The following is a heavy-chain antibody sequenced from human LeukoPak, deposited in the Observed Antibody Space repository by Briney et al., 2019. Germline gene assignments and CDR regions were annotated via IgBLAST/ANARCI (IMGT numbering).Heavy chain of an antibody. CDR3: ARGSSSGRGALDY. Sequence: GGSLRLSCAASGLTFRSYSMNWVRQAPGKGLEWVSYISSSNSTIYYGDSVKGRFTISRDNAENSLYLKMNSLRAEDTAVYYCARGSSSGRGALDYWGQGTLVTVSS. J-gene: IGHJ4*02. V-gene: IGHV3-48*04. CDR1: GLTFRSYS. D-gene: IGHD6-6*01. CDR2: ISSSNSTI.